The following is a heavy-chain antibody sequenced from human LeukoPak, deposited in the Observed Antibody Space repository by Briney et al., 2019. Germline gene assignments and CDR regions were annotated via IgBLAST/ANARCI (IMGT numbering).Heavy chain of an antibody. CDR1: GFTFSNYV. J-gene: IGHJ4*02. CDR2: SSSNRGGT. V-gene: IGHV3-64*02. Sequence: GGSLRLSCAASGFTFSNYVMHWVRQAPGKGLEYISASSSNRGGTYYADSVKGRFTISRDNSKNTLYLQMGSLRIEDMAVYYCARGIVYFGETKRGTTYFDSWGQGTLVTVSS. CDR3: ARGIVYFGETKRGTTYFDS. D-gene: IGHD2-15*01.